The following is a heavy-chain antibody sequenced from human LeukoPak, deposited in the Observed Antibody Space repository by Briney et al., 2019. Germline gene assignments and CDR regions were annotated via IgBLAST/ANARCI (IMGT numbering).Heavy chain of an antibody. V-gene: IGHV3-23*01. CDR2: ISDSGGST. D-gene: IGHD1-26*01. Sequence: PGGSLRLSCSASGFTFSSYAMHWVRQAPGKGLEYVSAISDSGGSTYYADSVKGRFTISRDNSKNTLYLQMSSLRAEDTAVYYCAKNVVGTTDWGQGTLVTVAS. CDR3: AKNVVGTTD. J-gene: IGHJ1*01. CDR1: GFTFSSYA.